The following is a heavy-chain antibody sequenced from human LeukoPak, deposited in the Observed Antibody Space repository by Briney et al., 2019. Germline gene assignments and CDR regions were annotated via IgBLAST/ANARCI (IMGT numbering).Heavy chain of an antibody. V-gene: IGHV1-8*01. Sequence: GASVKVSCKASGYTFTSYDINWVRQATGQGLEWMGWMNPNSGNTGYAQKFQGRVTMTRNTSISTAYMELSSLRSEDTAVHYCARGLSSGWYSNYWGQGTLVTVSS. J-gene: IGHJ4*02. D-gene: IGHD6-19*01. CDR3: ARGLSSGWYSNY. CDR1: GYTFTSYD. CDR2: MNPNSGNT.